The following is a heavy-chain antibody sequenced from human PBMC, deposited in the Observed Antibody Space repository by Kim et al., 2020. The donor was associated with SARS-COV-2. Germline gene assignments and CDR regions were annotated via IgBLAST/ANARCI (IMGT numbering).Heavy chain of an antibody. CDR3: ARSSLLDFDS. Sequence: ASVKVSCKASGYTFTDYHIHWVRQAPGQGLEWMGRLSANSGGTNYAQSFQGRVTMTRDTSISTVYLEMTRLRSDDTAGYYCARSSLLDFDSWGQGTLVTV. CDR2: LSANSGGT. J-gene: IGHJ4*02. D-gene: IGHD2-15*01. V-gene: IGHV1-2*06. CDR1: GYTFTDYH.